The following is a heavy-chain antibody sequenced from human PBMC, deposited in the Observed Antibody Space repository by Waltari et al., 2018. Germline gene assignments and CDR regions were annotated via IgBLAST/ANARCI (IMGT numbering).Heavy chain of an antibody. J-gene: IGHJ5*02. D-gene: IGHD3-3*01. CDR3: AREGDPDFWSGNP. Sequence: QVQLQESGPGLVKPSQTLSLTCTVSGGSISSGDYYWSWIRQPPGKGLERIGYIYYSGSTYYNPSLKSRVTISVDTSKNQFSLKLSSVTAADTAVYYCAREGDPDFWSGNPWGQGTLVTVSS. V-gene: IGHV4-30-4*08. CDR1: GGSISSGDYY. CDR2: IYYSGST.